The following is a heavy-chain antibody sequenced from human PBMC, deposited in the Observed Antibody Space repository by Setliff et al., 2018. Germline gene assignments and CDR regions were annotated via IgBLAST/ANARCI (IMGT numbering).Heavy chain of an antibody. V-gene: IGHV1-18*01. CDR3: ARGPPDFVVVPAAAKFVY. J-gene: IGHJ4*02. CDR2: XXAX. CDR1: GYTFTNYG. D-gene: IGHD2-2*01. Sequence: GASVKVSCKTSGYTFTNYGINWVRQAPGQGXXXXXXXXAXXXXXXXRVTMTTDTPTSTAYMELRSLRTDDTAVYYCARGPPDFVVVPAAAKFVYWGQGTLVTVS.